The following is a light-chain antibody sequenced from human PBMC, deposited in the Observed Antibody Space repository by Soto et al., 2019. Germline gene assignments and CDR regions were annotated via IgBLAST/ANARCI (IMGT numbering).Light chain of an antibody. Sequence: DIQMTQSPSSLSASVGDRVTITCRASQGISSYLAWYQQQPGKVPKLLIYAASTLQSGVPSRFSGSGSGTDFTLTSSSLQPEDVATYYCQKYNSAPQTFGEGTKVEIQ. V-gene: IGKV1-27*01. CDR2: AAS. CDR1: QGISSY. CDR3: QKYNSAPQT. J-gene: IGKJ1*01.